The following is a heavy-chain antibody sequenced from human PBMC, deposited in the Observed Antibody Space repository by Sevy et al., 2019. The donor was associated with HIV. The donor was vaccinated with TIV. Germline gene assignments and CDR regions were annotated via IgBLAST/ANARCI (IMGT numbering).Heavy chain of an antibody. J-gene: IGHJ4*02. CDR3: ARLRVIASAPYYFDY. CDR2: ISSGNTYT. V-gene: IGHV3-11*06. CDR1: GLIFSDYY. Sequence: GGSLRLSCAASGLIFSDYYMGWVRQAPGKRLEWVADISSGNTYTNYAYSVKGRFTISRDNAKKSLYLQMNTLRAEDTAVYYCARLRVIASAPYYFDYWGQGALVTVSS. D-gene: IGHD2-21*01.